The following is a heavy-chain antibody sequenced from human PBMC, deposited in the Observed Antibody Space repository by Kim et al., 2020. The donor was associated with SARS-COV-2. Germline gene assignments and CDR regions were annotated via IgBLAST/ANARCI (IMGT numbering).Heavy chain of an antibody. D-gene: IGHD3-22*01. V-gene: IGHV4-39*01. CDR3: ARHLISYYFDSGGHLMVASYGMDV. CDR1: GGSVNSNSYY. J-gene: IGHJ6*02. Sequence: SETLSLTCTVSGGSVNSNSYYWGWVRQPPGKGLEWIGSGYYNGSTYNNPSLKSRVFISVDTSRNQFSLKLTSVTAADTAVYYCARHLISYYFDSGGHLMVASYGMDVWGQGTTVAVSS. CDR2: GYYNGST.